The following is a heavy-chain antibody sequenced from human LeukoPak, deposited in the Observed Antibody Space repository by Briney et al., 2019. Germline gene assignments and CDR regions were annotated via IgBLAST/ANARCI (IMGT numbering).Heavy chain of an antibody. J-gene: IGHJ4*02. CDR3: ARVSGDGYNFSFDY. Sequence: PGGSLRLSCAASGFTFSSYGMHWVRQAPGKGLEWVSSISSSSSYIYYAGSVKGRFTISRDNAKNSLYLQMNSLRAEDTAVYYCARVSGDGYNFSFDYWGQGTLVTVSS. V-gene: IGHV3-21*01. CDR1: GFTFSSYG. D-gene: IGHD5-24*01. CDR2: ISSSSSYI.